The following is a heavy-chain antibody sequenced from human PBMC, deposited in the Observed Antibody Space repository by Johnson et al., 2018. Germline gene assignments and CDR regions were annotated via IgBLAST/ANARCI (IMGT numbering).Heavy chain of an antibody. D-gene: IGHD1-26*01. CDR1: GFTFSSYD. Sequence: VQLQESGGGLVQPGGSLRLSCAASGFTFSSYDMHWVRQVTGKGLEWVSAIGSAGDTYYPGSVKGRFTISRENAKNSLYLQMNSLRAEDTAVYYCAREGWEKLSGYYYYYMDVWGKGTTVTVSS. CDR2: IGSAGDT. CDR3: AREGWEKLSGYYYYYMDV. V-gene: IGHV3-13*01. J-gene: IGHJ6*03.